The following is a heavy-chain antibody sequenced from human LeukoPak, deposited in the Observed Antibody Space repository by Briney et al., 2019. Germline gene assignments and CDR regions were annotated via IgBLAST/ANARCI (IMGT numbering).Heavy chain of an antibody. V-gene: IGHV3-30-3*01. J-gene: IGHJ4*02. CDR2: ISYDGSNK. CDR1: GFTFSSYA. D-gene: IGHD6-6*01. CDR3: ARASRHSSSAAFDY. Sequence: GGSLRLSCAASGFTFSSYAMHWVRQAPGKGLEWVAVISYDGSNKYYADSVKGRFTISRDNSKNTLYLQMNSLGAEDTAVYYCARASRHSSSAAFDYWGQGTLVTVSS.